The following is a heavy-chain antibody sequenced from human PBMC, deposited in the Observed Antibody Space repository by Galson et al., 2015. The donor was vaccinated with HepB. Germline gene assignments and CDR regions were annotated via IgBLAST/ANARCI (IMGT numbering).Heavy chain of an antibody. J-gene: IGHJ6*02. CDR3: AKGLWFGETYYYGMDV. V-gene: IGHV3-30*02. Sequence: SLRLSCAASGFTFSSYGMHWVRQAPGKGLEWVAFIRYDGSNKYYADSVKGRFTISRDNSKNTLYLQMNSLRAEDTAVYYCAKGLWFGETYYYGMDVWGQGTTVTVSS. CDR1: GFTFSSYG. CDR2: IRYDGSNK. D-gene: IGHD3-10*01.